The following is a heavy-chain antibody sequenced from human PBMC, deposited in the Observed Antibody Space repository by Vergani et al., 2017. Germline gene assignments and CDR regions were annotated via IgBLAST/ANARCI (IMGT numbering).Heavy chain of an antibody. V-gene: IGHV4-4*07. D-gene: IGHD2-15*01. CDR1: GGSISSYY. J-gene: IGHJ4*02. Sequence: QLQLQESGPGLVKPSETLSLTCTVSGGSISSYYWSWIRQPAGKGLEWIGRIYTSGSTNYNPSLKSRVTMSVDTSKNQFSLKLSSVTAADTAVYYCARDGVAIKDSPLFDYWGQGTLVTVSS. CDR3: ARDGVAIKDSPLFDY. CDR2: IYTSGST.